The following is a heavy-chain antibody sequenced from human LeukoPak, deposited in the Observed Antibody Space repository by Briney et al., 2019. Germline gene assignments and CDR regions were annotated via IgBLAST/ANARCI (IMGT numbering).Heavy chain of an antibody. J-gene: IGHJ6*02. CDR1: GGSISSYY. CDR2: IYYSGST. Sequence: SETLSLTCTVSGGSISSYYWSWIRQPPGKGLEWIGYIYYSGSTNYNPSLKSRVTISVDTSKNQFSLKLSSVTAADMAVYYCARVTSSSWYRPFSHGMDVWGQGTTVTVSS. CDR3: ARVTSSSWYRPFSHGMDV. D-gene: IGHD6-13*01. V-gene: IGHV4-59*01.